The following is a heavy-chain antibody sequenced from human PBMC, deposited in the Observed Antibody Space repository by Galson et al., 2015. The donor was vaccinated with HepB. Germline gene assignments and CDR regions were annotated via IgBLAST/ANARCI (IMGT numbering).Heavy chain of an antibody. CDR1: GGSFSGYY. CDR3: ARKYRAIFGVVTIPNWFDP. J-gene: IGHJ5*02. Sequence: ETLSLTCAVYGGSFSGYYWSWIRQPPGKGLEWIGEINHSGSTNYNPSLKSRVTISVDTSKNQFSLKLSSVTAADTAVYYCARKYRAIFGVVTIPNWFDPWGQGTLVTVSS. D-gene: IGHD3-3*01. V-gene: IGHV4-34*01. CDR2: INHSGST.